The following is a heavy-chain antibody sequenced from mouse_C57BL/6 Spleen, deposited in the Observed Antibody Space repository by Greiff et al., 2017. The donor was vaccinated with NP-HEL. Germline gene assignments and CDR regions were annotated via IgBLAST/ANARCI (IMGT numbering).Heavy chain of an antibody. V-gene: IGHV3-1*01. D-gene: IGHD1-1*01. J-gene: IGHJ2*01. CDR1: GYSITSGYD. CDR3: ARAYYYGSSFDY. Sequence: EVKLQESGPGMVKPSQSLSLTCTVTGYSITSGYDWHWIRHFPGNKLEWMGYISYSGSTNYNPSLNSRISITHDTSKNHFFLKLNSVTTEDTATYYCARAYYYGSSFDYWGQGTTLTVSS. CDR2: ISYSGST.